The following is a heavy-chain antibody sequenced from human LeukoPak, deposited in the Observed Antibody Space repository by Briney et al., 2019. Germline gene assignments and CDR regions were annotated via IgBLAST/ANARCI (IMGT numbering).Heavy chain of an antibody. V-gene: IGHV3-21*01. Sequence: PGRSLRLSCAPSGFTFSNYGIHWVRQAPGKGLEWVSSISSSSSYIYYADSVKGRFTISRDNAKNSLYLQMNSLRAEDTAVYYCAKGVPRSYSSSWREPFTPDYWGQGTLVTVSS. J-gene: IGHJ4*02. D-gene: IGHD6-13*01. CDR3: AKGVPRSYSSSWREPFTPDY. CDR2: ISSSSSYI. CDR1: GFTFSNYG.